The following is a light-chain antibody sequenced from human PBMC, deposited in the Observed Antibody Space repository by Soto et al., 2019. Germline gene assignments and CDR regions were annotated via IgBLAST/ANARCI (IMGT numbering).Light chain of an antibody. Sequence: NVLTQSPGTLSLYPGERATLSCRASQIVRISYLAWYQQKPGQAPRLLIYGASSRATGIPDRFSGSGSGTDFTLTISRLEPDDFATYYCQQYNSYSPWTFGQGTKVDIK. V-gene: IGKV3-20*01. CDR1: QIVRISY. CDR2: GAS. CDR3: QQYNSYSPWT. J-gene: IGKJ1*01.